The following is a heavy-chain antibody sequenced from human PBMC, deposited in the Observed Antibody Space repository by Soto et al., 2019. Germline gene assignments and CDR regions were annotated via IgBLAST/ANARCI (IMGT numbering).Heavy chain of an antibody. D-gene: IGHD5-18*01. CDR3: AKPGYSYEYWFDP. J-gene: IGHJ5*02. CDR1: VFTFSSYA. V-gene: IGHV3-23*01. CDR2: ISGSGGST. Sequence: SGGSLRLSCAASVFTFSSYAMSWVRQAPGKGLEWVSAISGSGGSTYYADSVKGRFTISRDNSKNTLYLQMNSLRAEDTAVYYCAKPGYSYEYWFDPWRQGTLVTVSS.